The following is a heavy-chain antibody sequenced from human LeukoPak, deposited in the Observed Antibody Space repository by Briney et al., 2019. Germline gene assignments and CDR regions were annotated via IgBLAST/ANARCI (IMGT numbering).Heavy chain of an antibody. CDR1: GFTVSSNY. CDR3: ARARTWPYWFDP. CDR2: IYSGGST. J-gene: IGHJ5*02. Sequence: GGSLRLSCAASGFTVSSNYMSWVRQAPGKGLEWVTVIYSGGSTYYADSVKGRFTISRDNSKNTLYLQVNSLRAEDMAVYYCARARTWPYWFDPWGQGTLVTVSS. D-gene: IGHD3/OR15-3a*01. V-gene: IGHV3-53*01.